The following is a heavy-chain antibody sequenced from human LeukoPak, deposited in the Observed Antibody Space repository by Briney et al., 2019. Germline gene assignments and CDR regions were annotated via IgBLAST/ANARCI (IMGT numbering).Heavy chain of an antibody. V-gene: IGHV3-23*01. CDR2: ITGSGGNT. D-gene: IGHD6-19*01. Sequence: GGSLRLSCAASGFTFSSYAMRWVRQAPGKGLEWVSAITGSGGNTYYADSVKGRFTISRDNSKNTLYLPMNSLRAEDTAVYYCAKENVAGPEEYFQHWGQGTLVTGSS. CDR3: AKENVAGPEEYFQH. CDR1: GFTFSSYA. J-gene: IGHJ1*01.